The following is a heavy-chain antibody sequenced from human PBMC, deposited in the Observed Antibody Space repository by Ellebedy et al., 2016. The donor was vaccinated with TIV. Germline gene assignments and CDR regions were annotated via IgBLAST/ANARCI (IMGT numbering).Heavy chain of an antibody. D-gene: IGHD4-23*01. CDR1: GDSMSNYY. J-gene: IGHJ2*01. Sequence: MPSETLSLTCTVSGDSMSNYYWSWIRQPPGKPLEWIGYIYYSGRTNYNPSLKSRVTISLDTSKNQFSLRLTSVTAADTAVYYCARLRHYGGDSVWFFDLWGRGTLVTVSS. V-gene: IGHV4-59*08. CDR2: IYYSGRT. CDR3: ARLRHYGGDSVWFFDL.